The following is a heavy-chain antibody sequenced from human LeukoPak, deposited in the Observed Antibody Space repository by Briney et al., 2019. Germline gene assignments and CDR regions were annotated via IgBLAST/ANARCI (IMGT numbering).Heavy chain of an antibody. CDR1: GGSISSGSYY. V-gene: IGHV4-39*01. CDR2: ISYSGST. CDR3: VRHRAYCDGDCYSQYFDY. Sequence: SETLSLTCTVSGGSISSGSYYWGWIRQPPGKGLEWVGSISYSGSTNYNPSLKSRVTMSVDTSKNHFSLSLRSVTAADTAVFYRVRHRAYCDGDCYSQYFDYWGEGSLVTVSS. D-gene: IGHD2-21*02. J-gene: IGHJ4*02.